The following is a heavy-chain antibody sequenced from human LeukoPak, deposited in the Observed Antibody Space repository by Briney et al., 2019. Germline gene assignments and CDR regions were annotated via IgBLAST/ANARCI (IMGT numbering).Heavy chain of an antibody. Sequence: LDCFSSIISSSTYIYYADSGKGRFTISRDKDKNSVYVQMNSLRAEDTAVYYCATGYDYWGQGTLVTVSS. V-gene: IGHV3-21*01. CDR3: ATGYDY. D-gene: IGHD3-10*01. CDR2: IISSSTYI. J-gene: IGHJ4*02.